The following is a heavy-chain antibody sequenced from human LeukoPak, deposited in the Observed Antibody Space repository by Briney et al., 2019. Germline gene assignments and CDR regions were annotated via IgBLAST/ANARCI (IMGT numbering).Heavy chain of an antibody. D-gene: IGHD3-3*01. Sequence: PGGSLRLSCAASGFTFSSYAMHWVRQAPGKGLEWVAVISYDGSNKYYADSVKGRFTMSRDNSKNTLYLQMNSLRAEDTAVYYCARDKGAIFGVDPRYYFDYWGQGTLVTVSS. V-gene: IGHV3-30-3*01. J-gene: IGHJ4*02. CDR2: ISYDGSNK. CDR1: GFTFSSYA. CDR3: ARDKGAIFGVDPRYYFDY.